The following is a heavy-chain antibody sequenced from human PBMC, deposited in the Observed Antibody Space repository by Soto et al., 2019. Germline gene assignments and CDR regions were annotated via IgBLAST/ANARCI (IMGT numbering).Heavy chain of an antibody. CDR1: GFSFSTYS. CDR2: ISSRSYTI. J-gene: IGHJ6*02. Sequence: EVQLVESGGGLVQPGGSLRLSCAASGFSFSTYSMNWVRQAPGKGLEWVPYISSRSYTIYYIDSVKGRFTISRDNAKSSLYLQMNRLRDEDTAVYYCARGGSSSDNGMDVWGQGTTVTVSS. V-gene: IGHV3-48*02. CDR3: ARGGSSSDNGMDV. D-gene: IGHD6-6*01.